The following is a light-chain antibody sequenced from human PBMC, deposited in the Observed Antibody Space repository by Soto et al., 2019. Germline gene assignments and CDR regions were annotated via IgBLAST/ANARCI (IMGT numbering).Light chain of an antibody. Sequence: QSALTQPPSASGSPGQSVTISCTGTSSDVGAYNYVSWYQQHPGKDPKLMISAVNKRPSGVPDRFSGSKSGNTASLTVSGLQPEDEADYYCSSYGGPNNSNYVFGTGTKLTVL. CDR1: SSDVGAYNY. CDR3: SSYGGPNNSNYV. J-gene: IGLJ1*01. V-gene: IGLV2-8*01. CDR2: AVN.